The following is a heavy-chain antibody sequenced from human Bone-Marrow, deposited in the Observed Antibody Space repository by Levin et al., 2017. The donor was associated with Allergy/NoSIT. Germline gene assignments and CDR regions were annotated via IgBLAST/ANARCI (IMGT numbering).Heavy chain of an antibody. Sequence: PGGSLRLSCAASGFTFSDYAMNWVRQAPGKGLEWVSSITHNSTYIYYADSVKGRFTISRDNARNSLYLQMNSLRPEDTAVYYCTPMVLWGQGTLVAVSS. CDR2: ITHNSTYI. J-gene: IGHJ4*02. CDR3: TPMVL. CDR1: GFTFSDYA. D-gene: IGHD3-10*01. V-gene: IGHV3-21*01.